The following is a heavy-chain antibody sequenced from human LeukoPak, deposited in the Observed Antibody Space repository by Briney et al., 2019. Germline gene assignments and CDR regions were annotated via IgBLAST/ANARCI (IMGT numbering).Heavy chain of an antibody. V-gene: IGHV1-69*04. CDR3: ARADGVRGVNHYYFDY. J-gene: IGHJ4*02. D-gene: IGHD3-10*01. Sequence: SVKVSCKASGGTFSSYAISWVRQAPGQGLEWMGRIIPILGIANYAQKFQGRVTITADKSTSTAYMELSSLRSEDTAVYYCARADGVRGVNHYYFDYWGQGTLVTASS. CDR1: GGTFSSYA. CDR2: IIPILGIA.